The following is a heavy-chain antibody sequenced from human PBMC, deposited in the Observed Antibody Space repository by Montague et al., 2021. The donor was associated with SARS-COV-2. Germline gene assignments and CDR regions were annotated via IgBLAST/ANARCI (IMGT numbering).Heavy chain of an antibody. Sequence: SQTHSLTYAVYGGSFSGYYWTWIRQSPGKGLEWIAEINHSGTTNYNFNPSLRSRVTVSVDTSKSQFSLKLSSVTAADTGVYYCARWDPQTLTLIGLRGKSASDYWGQGTLVTVSS. D-gene: IGHD4-23*01. CDR2: INHSGTT. J-gene: IGHJ4*02. V-gene: IGHV4-34*01. CDR3: ARWDPQTLTLIGLRGKSASDY. CDR1: GGSFSGYY.